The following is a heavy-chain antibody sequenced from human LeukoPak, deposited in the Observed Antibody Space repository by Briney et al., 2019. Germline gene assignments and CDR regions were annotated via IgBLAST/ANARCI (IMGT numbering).Heavy chain of an antibody. J-gene: IGHJ4*02. V-gene: IGHV3-33*01. Sequence: GRSLRLSCAASGFKFSSFGMHWVRQAPGKGLEWVAVIWYDGSNKYYADSVKGRFTISRDNSKNTKNTLYLQMNSLRAEDTAVYYCARDRENSYFDYWGQGTQVSVSS. CDR3: ARDRENSYFDY. CDR2: IWYDGSNK. D-gene: IGHD4-23*01. CDR1: GFKFSSFG.